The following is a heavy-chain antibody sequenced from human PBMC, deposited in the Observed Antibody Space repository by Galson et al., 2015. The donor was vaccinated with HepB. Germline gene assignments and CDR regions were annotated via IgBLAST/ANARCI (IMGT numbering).Heavy chain of an antibody. J-gene: IGHJ6*03. CDR3: ARDGTSNRLPFYYYYYYMDV. V-gene: IGHV3-7*01. CDR2: IKQDGSEK. CDR1: GFTFSSYW. Sequence: SLRLSCAASGFTFSSYWMSWVRQAPGKGLEWVANIKQDGSEKYYADSVKGRFTISRDNSKNTLYLQMNSLRAEDTAVYYCARDGTSNRLPFYYYYYYMDVWGKGTTVTVSS. D-gene: IGHD1-14*01.